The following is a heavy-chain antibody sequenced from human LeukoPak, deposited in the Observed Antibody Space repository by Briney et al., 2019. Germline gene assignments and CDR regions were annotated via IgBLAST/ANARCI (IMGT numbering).Heavy chain of an antibody. Sequence: SETLSLTCTVSGGSISTSAFYWGWIRQPPGKGLDWIGSIYDSGNEYYNPSLKSRVTISADTSKNQFSLNVNSVTAADTAMYYCARQISDYYYYYMDVWGEGITVTVSS. J-gene: IGHJ6*03. CDR1: GGSISTSAFY. D-gene: IGHD2/OR15-2a*01. CDR3: ARQISDYYYYYMDV. CDR2: IYDSGNE. V-gene: IGHV4-39*01.